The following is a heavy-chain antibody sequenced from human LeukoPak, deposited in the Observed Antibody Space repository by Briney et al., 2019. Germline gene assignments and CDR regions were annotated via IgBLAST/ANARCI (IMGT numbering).Heavy chain of an antibody. CDR2: IYYSEST. D-gene: IGHD3-22*01. J-gene: IGHJ6*02. CDR1: GGSISSSSYY. V-gene: IGHV4-39*01. Sequence: SETLSLTCTVSGGSISSSSYYWGWIRQPPGKGLEWIGSIYYSESTYYNPSLKSRVTISVDTSKNQFSLKLSSVTAADTAVYYCARQTPDYYYDSSGYYYYYGMDVWGQGTTVTVSS. CDR3: ARQTPDYYYDSSGYYYYYGMDV.